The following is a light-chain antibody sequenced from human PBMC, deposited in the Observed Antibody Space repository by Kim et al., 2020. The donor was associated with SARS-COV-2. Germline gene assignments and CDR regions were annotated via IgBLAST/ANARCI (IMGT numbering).Light chain of an antibody. Sequence: DIQMTQSPPTLSASVGDTVTITCRASQSIDSWLAWYQQKPGKVPKLLIYKASSLQSGVPSRFSGSGFGTEFTLTISSLQPDDFATYYCQQYNGYSGTFGQGTKVDIK. CDR1: QSIDSW. J-gene: IGKJ1*01. CDR2: KAS. CDR3: QQYNGYSGT. V-gene: IGKV1-5*03.